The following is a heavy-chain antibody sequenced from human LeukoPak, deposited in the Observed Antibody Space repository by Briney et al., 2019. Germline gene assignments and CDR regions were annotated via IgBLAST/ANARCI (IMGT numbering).Heavy chain of an antibody. CDR3: ARAEGWLPPYNFDY. CDR1: GGTFSSYA. V-gene: IGHV1-69*04. CDR2: IIPILGIA. J-gene: IGHJ4*02. Sequence: SVKVSCKASGGTFSSYAISWVRQAPGQGLEWMGRIIPILGIANYAQKFQGRVTITADKSTSTAYMELSRLRSDDTAVYYCARAEGWLPPYNFDYWGQGTLVTVSS. D-gene: IGHD5-24*01.